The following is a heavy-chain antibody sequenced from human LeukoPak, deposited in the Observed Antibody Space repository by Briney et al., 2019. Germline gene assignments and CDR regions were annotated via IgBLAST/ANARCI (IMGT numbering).Heavy chain of an antibody. Sequence: PSETLSLTCAVYGGSFSGYYWSWIRQPPGKGLEWIGEINHSGSTNYNPSLKSRVTISVDTSKNQFSLELSSVTAADTAVYYCASLPATRHYYYYYMDVWGKGTTVTVSS. J-gene: IGHJ6*03. CDR1: GGSFSGYY. CDR3: ASLPATRHYYYYYMDV. V-gene: IGHV4-34*01. D-gene: IGHD2-2*01. CDR2: INHSGST.